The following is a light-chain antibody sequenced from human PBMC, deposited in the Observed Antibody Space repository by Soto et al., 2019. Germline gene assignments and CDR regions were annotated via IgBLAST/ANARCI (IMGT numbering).Light chain of an antibody. J-gene: IGLJ1*01. V-gene: IGLV9-49*01. CDR2: VGTGGIVG. CDR3: GADHGSGSNFVYV. CDR1: SGYSNYK. Sequence: QLVLTQPPSASASLGASVTLTCTRSSGYSNYKVDWYQQRPGKGPRFVMRVGTGGIVGSKGDGIPDRFSVLGSGLNRNLTIKNIQEEDESDYHCGADHGSGSNFVYVFGTGTKLTVL.